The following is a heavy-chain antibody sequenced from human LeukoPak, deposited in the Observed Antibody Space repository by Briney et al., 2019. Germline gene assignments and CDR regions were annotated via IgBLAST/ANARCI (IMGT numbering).Heavy chain of an antibody. V-gene: IGHV1-69*05. CDR1: RGTFSSYV. J-gene: IGHJ3*02. CDR2: IIPIFGTA. D-gene: IGHD5-12*01. Sequence: SVKVSCKASRGTFSSYVISWVRQAPGQGLEWMGGIIPIFGTANYAQKFQGRVTITTDTSTSTAYMELRSLRSDDTAVYYCARDRGYSGYDSEDAFDIWGRGTMVTVSS. CDR3: ARDRGYSGYDSEDAFDI.